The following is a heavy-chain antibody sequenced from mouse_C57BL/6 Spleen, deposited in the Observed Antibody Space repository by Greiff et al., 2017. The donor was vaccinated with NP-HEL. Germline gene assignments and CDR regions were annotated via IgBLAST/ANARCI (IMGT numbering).Heavy chain of an antibody. CDR3: AREFRYFDV. Sequence: VQLQQSGPELVKPGASVKISCKASGYAFSSSWMNWVKQRPGKGLEWIGRIYPGDGDTNYNGKFKGKATLTADKSSSTAYMQLSSLTSEDSAVYFCAREFRYFDVWGTGTTVTVSS. J-gene: IGHJ1*03. V-gene: IGHV1-82*01. CDR2: IYPGDGDT. CDR1: GYAFSSSW.